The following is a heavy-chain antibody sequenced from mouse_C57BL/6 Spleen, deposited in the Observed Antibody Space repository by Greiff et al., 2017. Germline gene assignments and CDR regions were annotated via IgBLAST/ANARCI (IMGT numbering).Heavy chain of an antibody. D-gene: IGHD2-4*01. CDR3: ARGEIYYDYDEGFAY. J-gene: IGHJ3*01. CDR1: GYTFTTYP. CDR2: FHPYNDDT. Sequence: VKLMESGAELVKPGASVKMSCKASGYTFTTYPIEWMKQNHGKSLEWIGNFHPYNDDTKYNEKFKGKATLTVEKSSSTVYLELSRLTSDDSAVYYCARGEIYYDYDEGFAYWGQGTLVTVSA. V-gene: IGHV1-47*01.